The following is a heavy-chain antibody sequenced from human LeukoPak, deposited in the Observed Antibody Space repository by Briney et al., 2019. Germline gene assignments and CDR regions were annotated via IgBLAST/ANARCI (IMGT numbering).Heavy chain of an antibody. CDR1: GFTFSSYA. CDR2: ISGSGSST. Sequence: GGSLRLSCGASGFTFSSYAMSWVRHAPGKGLEWVSGISGSGSSTYYADSVKGRFTISRDNSKNTLYLQMNSLRAEDTAVYYCAKVLLGVYYFDYWGQGTLVTVSS. V-gene: IGHV3-23*01. J-gene: IGHJ4*02. D-gene: IGHD2-8*01. CDR3: AKVLLGVYYFDY.